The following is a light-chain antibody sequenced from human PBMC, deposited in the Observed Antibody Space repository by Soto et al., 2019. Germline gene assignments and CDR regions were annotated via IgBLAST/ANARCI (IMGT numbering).Light chain of an antibody. Sequence: QSALTQPPSVSGSPGQSVTISCTGTSSDVGDYNYVSWYQHQPDKAPKLMIYEVTKRPSGVPDRFSGSKSGNTASLTVSGRQAEDEADYYCSSYAGSNNFGVFGGGTQLTVL. J-gene: IGLJ2*01. CDR3: SSYAGSNNFGV. V-gene: IGLV2-8*01. CDR1: SSDVGDYNY. CDR2: EVT.